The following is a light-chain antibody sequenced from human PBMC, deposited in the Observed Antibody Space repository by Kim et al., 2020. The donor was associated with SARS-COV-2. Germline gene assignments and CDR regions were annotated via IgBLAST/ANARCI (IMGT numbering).Light chain of an antibody. CDR1: SLRSYY. CDR2: GKN. Sequence: SSELTQDPAVSVALGQTVSITCQGDSLRSYYASWYQQKPGQAPVLVIYGKNSRPSGIPDRFSGSSSGNTASLTITGAQAEDEADYYCNSRDSSGNHAVFGGGTQLTVL. J-gene: IGLJ7*01. V-gene: IGLV3-19*01. CDR3: NSRDSSGNHAV.